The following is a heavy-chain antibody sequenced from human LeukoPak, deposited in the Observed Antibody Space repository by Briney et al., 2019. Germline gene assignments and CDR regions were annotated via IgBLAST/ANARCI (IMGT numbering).Heavy chain of an antibody. CDR2: TYYRSKWYN. Sequence: SQTLSLTCAISGDSVSSNSAAWNWIRQSPSRGLEWLGRTYYRSKWYNDYAVSVKSRITINPDTSKNQFSLQLNSVTPEDTAVYYCAREGGFCSSTSCYTDYYYYYMDVWGKGTTVTVSS. CDR3: AREGGFCSSTSCYTDYYYYYMDV. V-gene: IGHV6-1*01. J-gene: IGHJ6*03. D-gene: IGHD2-2*02. CDR1: GDSVSSNSAA.